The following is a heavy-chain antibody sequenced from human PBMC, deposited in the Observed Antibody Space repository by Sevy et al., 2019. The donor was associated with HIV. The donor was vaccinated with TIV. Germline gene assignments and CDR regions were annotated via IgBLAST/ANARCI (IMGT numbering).Heavy chain of an antibody. CDR3: ARGSSSSSGWFDP. D-gene: IGHD6-6*01. Sequence: GGSLRLSCAASGFTFSSYSMNWVRQAPGKGVEWVSSISSSSSYIYYADSVKGRFTISRDNAKNSLYLQMNSLRAEDTAVYYCARGSSSSSGWFDPWGQGTLVTVSS. V-gene: IGHV3-21*01. CDR1: GFTFSSYS. CDR2: ISSSSSYI. J-gene: IGHJ5*02.